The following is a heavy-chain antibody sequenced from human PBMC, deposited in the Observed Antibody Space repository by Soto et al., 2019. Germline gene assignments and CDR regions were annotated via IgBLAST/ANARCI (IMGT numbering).Heavy chain of an antibody. J-gene: IGHJ6*02. D-gene: IGHD3-10*01. CDR3: ARDGDGSGIYYYYYGMDV. CDR1: GFTVSSNY. Sequence: GGSLRLSCAASGFTVSSNYMSWVRQAPGKGLEWVSVIYSGGSTYYADSVKGRFTISRDNSKNTLYLQMNSLRAEDTAVYYCARDGDGSGIYYYYYGMDVWGQGTTVTVS. V-gene: IGHV3-53*01. CDR2: IYSGGST.